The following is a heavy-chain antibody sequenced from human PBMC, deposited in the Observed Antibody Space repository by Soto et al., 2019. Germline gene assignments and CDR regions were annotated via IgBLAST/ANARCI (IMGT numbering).Heavy chain of an antibody. CDR3: AKDENGIDF. J-gene: IGHJ4*02. CDR1: GFTFSDYY. CDR2: ITSSGRTT. D-gene: IGHD1-1*01. V-gene: IGHV3-11*01. Sequence: GGSLRLSCAASGFTFSDYYMNWIRQAPGKGLEWVSYITSSGRTTYYADSVKGRFTISRDNAKNSLYLQMNSLRPEDTALYYCAKDENGIDFWGQGTLVTVSS.